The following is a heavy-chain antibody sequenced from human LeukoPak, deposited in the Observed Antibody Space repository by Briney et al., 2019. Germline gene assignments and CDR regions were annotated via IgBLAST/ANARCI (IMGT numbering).Heavy chain of an antibody. Sequence: SETLSLTCTVSGGSISSYYWSWIRQPPGKGLEWIGYIYYSGSTNYNPSLKSRVTISVDTSKKQFSLKLSSVTAADTAVYYCASVDRAMVDLYFDLWGRGTLVTVSS. J-gene: IGHJ2*01. D-gene: IGHD5-18*01. CDR1: GGSISSYY. V-gene: IGHV4-59*01. CDR2: IYYSGST. CDR3: ASVDRAMVDLYFDL.